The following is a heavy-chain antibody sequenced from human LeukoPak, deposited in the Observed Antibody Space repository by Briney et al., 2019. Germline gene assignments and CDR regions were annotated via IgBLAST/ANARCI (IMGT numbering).Heavy chain of an antibody. D-gene: IGHD2-2*03. V-gene: IGHV3-30*04. J-gene: IGHJ4*02. CDR2: ISKDGSSK. CDR1: GFIFSSHA. CDR3: AGPSLIGSTVDY. Sequence: GGSLRLSCAASGFIFSSHAMHWVRQAPGEGLEWVTSISKDGSSKYYADSAKGRFTISRDNSKNTLYLQMNSLRAEDTAVYYCAGPSLIGSTVDYWGQGTLVTVSS.